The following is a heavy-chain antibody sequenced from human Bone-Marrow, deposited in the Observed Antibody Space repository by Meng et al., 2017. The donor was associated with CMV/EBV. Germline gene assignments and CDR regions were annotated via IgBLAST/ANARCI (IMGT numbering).Heavy chain of an antibody. CDR3: ARDASGYSSGWYRWFDP. CDR1: YTFTSYG. D-gene: IGHD6-19*01. Sequence: YTFTSYGISWVRQAPGQGLEWMGWISTYNGNTTYAQKFQGRVTMTRDTSISTAYMELSRLRSDDTAVYYCARDASGYSSGWYRWFDPWGQGTLVTVSS. V-gene: IGHV1-18*01. CDR2: ISTYNGNT. J-gene: IGHJ5*02.